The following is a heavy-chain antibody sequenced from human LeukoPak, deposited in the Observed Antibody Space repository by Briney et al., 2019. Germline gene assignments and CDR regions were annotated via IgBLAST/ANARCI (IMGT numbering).Heavy chain of an antibody. CDR3: ATAPSHYYDFWSGYYSSYYFDY. V-gene: IGHV1-8*02. D-gene: IGHD3-3*01. J-gene: IGHJ4*02. CDR1: GYTFTGYY. CDR2: MNPNSGNT. Sequence: GASVKVSCKASGYTFTGYYMHWVRQATGQGLEWMGWMNPNSGNTGYAQKFQGRVTMTRNTSISTAYMELSSLRSEDTAVYYCATAPSHYYDFWSGYYSSYYFDYWGQGTLVTVSS.